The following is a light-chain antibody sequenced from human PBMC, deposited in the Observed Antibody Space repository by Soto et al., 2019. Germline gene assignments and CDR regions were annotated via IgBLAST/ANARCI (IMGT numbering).Light chain of an antibody. CDR3: SSFKGTNIFV. CDR1: YRDMGAHNS. CDR2: EAS. J-gene: IGLJ6*01. Sequence: QSVLTRHPSVSGSHGQTLTIPCTGTYRDMGAHNSVSWHLQRPGEAPKLLIYEASKRPSGVPDSIFASKSGNPASLTVSGLQGDDEVNYYCSSFKGTNIFVFGSGTKVTIL. V-gene: IGLV2-8*01.